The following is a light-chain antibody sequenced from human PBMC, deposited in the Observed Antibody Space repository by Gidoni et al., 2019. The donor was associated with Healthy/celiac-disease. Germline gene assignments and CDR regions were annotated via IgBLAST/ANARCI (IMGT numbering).Light chain of an antibody. CDR2: GAS. J-gene: IGKJ1*01. V-gene: IGKV3-20*01. Sequence: EIVFTQSPGPLSLSPGERATLTCRASQSVSSSSLAWYQQKPGQAPRLLIYGASSRATGIPDRFSGSGSGTDFTLTISRLEPEDFAVYYCQQYVSSPRTFGQGTKVEIK. CDR1: QSVSSSS. CDR3: QQYVSSPRT.